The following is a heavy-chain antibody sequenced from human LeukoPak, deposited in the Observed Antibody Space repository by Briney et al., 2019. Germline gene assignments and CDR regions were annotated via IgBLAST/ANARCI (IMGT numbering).Heavy chain of an antibody. CDR1: GGSISSGGYY. Sequence: PSETLSLTCTVSGGSISSGGYYWRWIRQHPGKGLEWIGYIYYSGSTYYNPSLKSRVTISVDTSKNQFSLKLSSVTAADTAVYYCAREPPDCGGDCFFDYWGQGTLVTVSP. CDR2: IYYSGST. V-gene: IGHV4-31*03. J-gene: IGHJ4*02. CDR3: AREPPDCGGDCFFDY. D-gene: IGHD2-21*02.